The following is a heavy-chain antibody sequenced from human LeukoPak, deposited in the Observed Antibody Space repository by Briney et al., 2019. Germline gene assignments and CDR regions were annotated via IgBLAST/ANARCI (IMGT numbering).Heavy chain of an antibody. CDR2: INPNTGNP. D-gene: IGHD3-16*02. CDR3: ARAYQRLGGLSFPDQ. J-gene: IGHJ5*02. Sequence: ASVKVSCKASGYTFISYSMNWVRQAPGQGLEWMGWINPNTGNPTYAQGFTGRFVFSLDTSVSTTYLQISSLKAEDTAVYYCARAYQRLGGLSFPDQWGQGTLVSVSS. V-gene: IGHV7-4-1*02. CDR1: GYTFISYS.